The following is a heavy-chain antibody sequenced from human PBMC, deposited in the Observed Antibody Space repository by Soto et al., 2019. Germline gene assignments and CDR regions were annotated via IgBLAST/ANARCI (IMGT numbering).Heavy chain of an antibody. Sequence: SETLSLTCTVSGGSISSGGYYWSWIRQHPGKGLEWIGYIYYSGSTYYNPSLKSRVTISVDTSKNQFSLKLSSVTAADTAVYYCARMYYYDSSGYSILDYWGQGTPVTVSS. CDR2: IYYSGST. CDR3: ARMYYYDSSGYSILDY. CDR1: GGSISSGGYY. V-gene: IGHV4-31*03. D-gene: IGHD3-22*01. J-gene: IGHJ4*02.